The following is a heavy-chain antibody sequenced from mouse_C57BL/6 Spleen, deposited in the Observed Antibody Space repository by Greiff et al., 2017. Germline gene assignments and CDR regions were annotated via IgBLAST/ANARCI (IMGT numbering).Heavy chain of an antibody. J-gene: IGHJ2*01. CDR2: ISYSGST. CDR1: GYSITGGYD. CDR3: ATGTFYFDY. D-gene: IGHD2-14*01. V-gene: IGHV3-1*01. Sequence: EVKLVESGPGMVKPSQSLSLTCTVTGYSITGGYDWHLIRHFPGNKLELRGYISYSGSTNYNPSLKSRISITHDTSKNHFFLKLNSVTTEDTATYYCATGTFYFDYWGQGTTLTVSS.